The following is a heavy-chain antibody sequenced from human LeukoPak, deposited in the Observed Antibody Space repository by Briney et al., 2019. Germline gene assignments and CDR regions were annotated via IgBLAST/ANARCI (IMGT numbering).Heavy chain of an antibody. Sequence: EGSLRLSCAASGFTVSSNYMSWVRQAPGKGLEWVSVIYSGGSTYYADSVKGRFTISRDNSKNTLYLQMNSLRAEDTAVYYCARDRAAAGDDYWGQGTLVTVSS. CDR1: GFTVSSNY. CDR3: ARDRAAAGDDY. J-gene: IGHJ4*02. D-gene: IGHD6-13*01. V-gene: IGHV3-53*01. CDR2: IYSGGST.